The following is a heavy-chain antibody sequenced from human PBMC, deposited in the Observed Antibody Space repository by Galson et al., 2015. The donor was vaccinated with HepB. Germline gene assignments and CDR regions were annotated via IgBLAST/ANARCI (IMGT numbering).Heavy chain of an antibody. CDR3: TTVYYDILTGYSKPKYYYYYYGMDV. CDR2: IKSKADGGTT. V-gene: IGHV3-15*01. J-gene: IGHJ6*02. CDR1: GFTFSNAW. Sequence: SLRLSCAASGFTFSNAWMSWVRQAPGKGLEWVGRIKSKADGGTTDYAAPVKGRFTISRDDSKNTLYLQMNSLKTEDTAVYYCTTVYYDILTGYSKPKYYYYYYGMDVWGQGTTVTVSS. D-gene: IGHD3-9*01.